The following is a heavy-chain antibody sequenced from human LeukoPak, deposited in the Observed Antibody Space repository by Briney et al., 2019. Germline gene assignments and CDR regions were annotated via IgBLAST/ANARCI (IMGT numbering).Heavy chain of an antibody. D-gene: IGHD3-22*01. CDR3: ARVRDYYASSGYYSEYFQD. V-gene: IGHV3-11*04. Sequence: PGGSLRLSCAASGFTFSDYYMSWIRQAPGKGPEWVSYISSSGTTIYYADSVRGRFTISRDNAKNSLYLQMNSLRAEDTAVYYCARVRDYYASSGYYSEYFQDGGQGTLVTVSS. CDR1: GFTFSDYY. CDR2: ISSSGTTI. J-gene: IGHJ1*01.